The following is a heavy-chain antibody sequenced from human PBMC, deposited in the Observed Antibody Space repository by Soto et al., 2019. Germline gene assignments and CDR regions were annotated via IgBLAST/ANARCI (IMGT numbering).Heavy chain of an antibody. CDR3: ARSGELSPFADGMDV. J-gene: IGHJ6*02. CDR2: INHSGST. Sequence: SETLSLTCAVYGGSFSGYYWSWIRQPPGKGLEWIGEINHSGSTNYNPSLKSRVTISVDTSKNQFSLKLSSVTAADTAMYYCARSGELSPFADGMDVWGQGTTVTVSS. CDR1: GGSFSGYY. V-gene: IGHV4-34*01. D-gene: IGHD3-16*02.